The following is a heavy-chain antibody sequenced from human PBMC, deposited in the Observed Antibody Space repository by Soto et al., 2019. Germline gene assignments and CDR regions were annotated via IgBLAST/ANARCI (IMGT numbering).Heavy chain of an antibody. CDR3: ARETTFSIFGVVIGFDP. D-gene: IGHD3-3*01. V-gene: IGHV1-3*01. Sequence: QVHLVQSGAEVKKPGASVKVSCRASGYTFNKYGIHWVRQAPGQSLEWLGWIDGDNDNTRYSEKVQVRVTITNDASAITAYMELRGLKSEDTAVYYCARETTFSIFGVVIGFDPWGQGNLVTVSS. J-gene: IGHJ5*02. CDR2: IDGDNDNT. CDR1: GYTFNKYG.